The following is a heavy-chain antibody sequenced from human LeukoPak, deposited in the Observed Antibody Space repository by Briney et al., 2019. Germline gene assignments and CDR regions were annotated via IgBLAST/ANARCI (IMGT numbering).Heavy chain of an antibody. V-gene: IGHV3-74*03. CDR2: IKSDGSST. Sequence: GGSLRLSCVASGFTFSGYWMHWVRRAPGKGLVWVSRIKSDGSSTTYADSVKGRFTVSRDNAKNTLYLQMSSLRAEDTAVYYCVRSDWFDPWGQGTLVTVSS. CDR3: VRSDWFDP. J-gene: IGHJ5*02. CDR1: GFTFSGYW.